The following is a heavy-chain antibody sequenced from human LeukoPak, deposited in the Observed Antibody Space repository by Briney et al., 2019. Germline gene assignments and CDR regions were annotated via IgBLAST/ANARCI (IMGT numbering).Heavy chain of an antibody. CDR2: IYYSGST. J-gene: IGHJ5*02. CDR3: ARASSIAARPTQFDP. D-gene: IGHD6-6*01. V-gene: IGHV4-31*03. CDR1: GGSISSGGYY. Sequence: SQTLSLTCTVSGGSISSGGYYWSWIRQHPGKGLEWIGYIYYSGSTYYNPSLKSRVTISVDTSKNQFSLKLSSVTAADTAVYYCARASSIAARPTQFDPWGQGTLDTVSS.